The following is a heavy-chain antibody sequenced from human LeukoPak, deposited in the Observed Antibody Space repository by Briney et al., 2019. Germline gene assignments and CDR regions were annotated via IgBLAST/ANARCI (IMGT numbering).Heavy chain of an antibody. CDR2: ISYDGSNK. Sequence: PGGSLRLSCAASGFTFSSYAMHWVRQAPGKGPEWVAVISYDGSNKYYADSVKGRFTISRDNSKNTLYLQMNSLRAEDTAVYYCAREAGDPDYWGQGTLVTVSS. CDR1: GFTFSSYA. V-gene: IGHV3-30*01. CDR3: AREAGDPDY. D-gene: IGHD7-27*01. J-gene: IGHJ4*02.